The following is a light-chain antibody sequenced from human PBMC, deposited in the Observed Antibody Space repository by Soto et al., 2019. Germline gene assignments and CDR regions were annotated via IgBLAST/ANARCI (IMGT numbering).Light chain of an antibody. Sequence: EIVLTQSPATLSLSPGERATLSCRASQSISSHLVWYQQKPGQAPRLLMYEASNRATGIPARFSGSGSGTDFTLTISSLEPEDFAVYYCQQRPNWPLTFGGGTKVEIK. CDR1: QSISSH. CDR2: EAS. J-gene: IGKJ4*01. V-gene: IGKV3-11*01. CDR3: QQRPNWPLT.